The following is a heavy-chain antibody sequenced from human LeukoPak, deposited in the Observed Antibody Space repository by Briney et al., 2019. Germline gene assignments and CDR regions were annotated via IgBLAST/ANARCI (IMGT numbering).Heavy chain of an antibody. D-gene: IGHD1-1*01. V-gene: IGHV3-21*01. CDR2: ISGSSNYI. CDR3: ARNWNDDY. J-gene: IGHJ4*02. CDR1: GFTFSTYS. Sequence: GGSLRLSCAASGFTFSTYSMNWVRQAPGKGLEWVSSISGSSNYIFYADSVKGRFTISRDNAKNTLYLQMNSLRAEDTAVYYCARNWNDDYWGQGTLVTVSS.